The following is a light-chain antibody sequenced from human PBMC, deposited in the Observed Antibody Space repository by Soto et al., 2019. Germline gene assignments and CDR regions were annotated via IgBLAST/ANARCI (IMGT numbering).Light chain of an antibody. V-gene: IGKV3-15*01. CDR1: QSISGH. Sequence: EMVMTQSPATLSVSPGERVTLSCRASQSISGHLAWYQQKRGQAPRLLIYGASTRATGIPARFSGSGSGTEFTLTINGLQYEDFAVYYCQQYNNWPPWTFGQGTTVEI. J-gene: IGKJ1*01. CDR2: GAS. CDR3: QQYNNWPPWT.